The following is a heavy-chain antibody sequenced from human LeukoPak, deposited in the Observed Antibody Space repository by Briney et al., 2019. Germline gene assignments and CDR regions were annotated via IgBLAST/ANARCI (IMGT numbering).Heavy chain of an antibody. CDR3: ARAGCHGVCPSYYYYYGMDV. V-gene: IGHV3-48*02. CDR1: GFSFSTYS. Sequence: PGRSLRLSCAASGFSFSTYSMNWVRQAPGKGLEWVSYIGSGSSVIYYADFVKGRFTISRDNAKNSLYLQMNSLRDEDTAVYYCARAGCHGVCPSYYYYYGMDVWGQGTTVTVSS. J-gene: IGHJ6*02. D-gene: IGHD2-8*01. CDR2: IGSGSSVI.